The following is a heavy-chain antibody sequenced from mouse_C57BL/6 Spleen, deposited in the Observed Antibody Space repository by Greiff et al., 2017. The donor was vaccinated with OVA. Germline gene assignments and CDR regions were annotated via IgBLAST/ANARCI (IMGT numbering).Heavy chain of an antibody. V-gene: IGHV5-16*01. CDR1: GFTFSDYY. CDR2: INYDGSST. J-gene: IGHJ1*03. D-gene: IGHD4-1*01. CDR3: ARVLGRYFDV. Sequence: DVKLVESEGGLVQPGSSMKLSCTASGFTFSDYYMAWVRQVPEKGLEWVANINYDGSSTYYLDSLKSRFIISRDNAKNILYLQMSSLKSEDTATYYCARVLGRYFDVWGTGTTVTVSS.